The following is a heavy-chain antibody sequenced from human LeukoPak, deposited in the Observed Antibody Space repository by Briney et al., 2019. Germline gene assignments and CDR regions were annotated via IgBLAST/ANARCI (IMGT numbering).Heavy chain of an antibody. D-gene: IGHD1-1*01. J-gene: IGHJ4*02. Sequence: ETQTLMCSVSGVPNRTYYATWFRQPPGKGLEWIGYIYHTGSTNYNPSLKSRVTLSIDTSRSQFSLRLTSVTAADTAVYYCAIYGSAPGSWGQGTLVTVSS. CDR3: AIYGSAPGS. CDR1: GVPNRTYY. V-gene: IGHV4-59*08. CDR2: IYHTGST.